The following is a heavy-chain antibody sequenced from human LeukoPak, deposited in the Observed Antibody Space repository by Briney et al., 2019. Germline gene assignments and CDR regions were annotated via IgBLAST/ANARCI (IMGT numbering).Heavy chain of an antibody. J-gene: IGHJ4*02. D-gene: IGHD6-19*01. CDR2: IYSGGST. CDR1: GFTVSSNY. CDR3: ARDGLRYSSGWSPFDY. Sequence: GGSLRLSCAASGFTVSSNYMSRVRQAPGKGLEWVSVIYSGGSTYYADSVKGRFTISRDNSKNTLYLQMNSLRAEDTAVYYCARDGLRYSSGWSPFDYWGQGTLVTVSS. V-gene: IGHV3-53*01.